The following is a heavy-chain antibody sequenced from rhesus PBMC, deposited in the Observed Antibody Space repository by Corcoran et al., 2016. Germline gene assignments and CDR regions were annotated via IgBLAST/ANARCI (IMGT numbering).Heavy chain of an antibody. J-gene: IGHJ4*01. Sequence: QVQLQESGPGLLQPSETLSLTCAVSGCPIRGGYCWGCLPHPQGQGLEWIGSIHRSSGKTYYNPSLKSRVTISTDTSKNQFSLKLSSVTAADTAVYYCARVRYSNYLDYWGQGVLVTVSS. V-gene: IGHV4S7*01. CDR3: ARVRYSNYLDY. CDR2: IHRSSGKT. CDR1: GCPIRGGYC. D-gene: IGHD5-24*01.